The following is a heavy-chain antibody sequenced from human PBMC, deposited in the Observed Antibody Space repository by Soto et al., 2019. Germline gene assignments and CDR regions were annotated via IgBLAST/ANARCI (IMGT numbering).Heavy chain of an antibody. CDR1: GFTFSSYS. V-gene: IGHV3-21*01. CDR2: ISSSSSYI. Sequence: EVQLVESGGGLVKPGGPLRLSCAASGFTFSSYSMNWVRQAPGKGLEWVSSISSSSSYIYYADSVKGRFTIPRDKAKNILYLQMHSLRAEDTAVYYCAKDYYDSRAIRPDYYYYGTDVCGQVTTVTVSS. J-gene: IGHJ6*02. D-gene: IGHD3-22*01. CDR3: AKDYYDSRAIRPDYYYYGTDV.